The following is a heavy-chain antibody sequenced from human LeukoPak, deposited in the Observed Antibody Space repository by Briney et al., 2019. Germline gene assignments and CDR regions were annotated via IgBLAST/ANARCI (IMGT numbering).Heavy chain of an antibody. D-gene: IGHD5-12*01. Sequence: GRPLRLSCAASGFTFSSYAMHWVRQAPGKGLEWVAVISTYDGSDKYYADAVKGRFTISRDNSKNTLYLQMNSLRAEDTGVYYCASVGGYDPLFDYWGQGTLVSVSS. V-gene: IGHV3-30-3*01. CDR3: ASVGGYDPLFDY. CDR2: ISTYDGSDK. J-gene: IGHJ4*02. CDR1: GFTFSSYA.